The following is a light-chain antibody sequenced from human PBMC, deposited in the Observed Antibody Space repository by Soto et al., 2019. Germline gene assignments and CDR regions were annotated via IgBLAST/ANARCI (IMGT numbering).Light chain of an antibody. CDR3: GTWDSSLSVYV. Sequence: QSVLTQPPSVSAAPGQKVTISCSGSSSNIGNNYVSWYQQLPGTAPKLLIYENNKRPSGIPDRFSGSKSGTSATLGITGLQTGDEADYYCGTWDSSLSVYVFGPGTKLTVL. CDR1: SSNIGNNY. CDR2: ENN. V-gene: IGLV1-51*02. J-gene: IGLJ1*01.